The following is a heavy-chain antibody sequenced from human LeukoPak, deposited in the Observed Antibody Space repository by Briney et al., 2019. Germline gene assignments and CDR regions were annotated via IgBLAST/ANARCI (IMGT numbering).Heavy chain of an antibody. CDR3: ARDRGGVYYYDSSGHYFDY. D-gene: IGHD3-22*01. CDR2: IRSKAYGGTT. J-gene: IGHJ4*02. CDR1: GFTFGVYA. V-gene: IGHV3-49*04. Sequence: GGSLRLSCTASGFTFGVYAMSWVRQAPGKGLEWVGFIRSKAYGGTTEYAASVNGRSTISRDDSKSIAYLQMNSLRAEDTAVYYCARDRGGVYYYDSSGHYFDYWGQGTLVTVSS.